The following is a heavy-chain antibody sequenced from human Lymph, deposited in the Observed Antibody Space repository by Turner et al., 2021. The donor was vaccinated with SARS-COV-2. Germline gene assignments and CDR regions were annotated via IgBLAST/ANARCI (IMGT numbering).Heavy chain of an antibody. CDR3: ARVVGGFGELGYYYYYGMDV. D-gene: IGHD3-10*01. V-gene: IGHV1-69*10. J-gene: IGHJ6*02. CDR1: GGTFSSYA. Sequence: QVQLVQSGAEVKKPGSSVKVSCKASGGTFSSYAISWVRQAPGQGLEWRGGIIPILRIATYAQKFKGRVTITADKSTSTAYMELSSLRSEDTAVFYCARVVGGFGELGYYYYYGMDVWGQGTTVTVSS. CDR2: IIPILRIA.